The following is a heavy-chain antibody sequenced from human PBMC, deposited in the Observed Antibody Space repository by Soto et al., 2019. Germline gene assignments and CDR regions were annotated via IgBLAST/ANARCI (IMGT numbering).Heavy chain of an antibody. D-gene: IGHD6-6*01. CDR1: GGSISSYY. Sequence: SETLSLTCTVSGGSISSYYWSWIRQPPGKGLEWIGYIYYSGSTNYNPSLKSRVTISVDTSKNQFSLKLSSVTAADTAVYYCARDREQLVPGYFDYWGQGTLVTVSS. CDR2: IYYSGST. V-gene: IGHV4-59*01. CDR3: ARDREQLVPGYFDY. J-gene: IGHJ4*02.